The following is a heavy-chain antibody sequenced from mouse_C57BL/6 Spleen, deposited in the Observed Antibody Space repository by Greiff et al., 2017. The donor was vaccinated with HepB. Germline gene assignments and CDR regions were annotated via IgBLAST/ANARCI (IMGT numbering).Heavy chain of an antibody. J-gene: IGHJ4*01. V-gene: IGHV1-52*01. Sequence: QVQLQQPGAELVRPGSSVKLSCKASGYTFTSYWMHWVKQRPIQGLDWIGNIDPSDSETHYNQKFKDKATLTVDKSSSTAYMQLSSLTSEDSAVYYGARGVKAMDYWGQGTSVTVSS. CDR3: ARGVKAMDY. CDR2: IDPSDSET. D-gene: IGHD2-2*01. CDR1: GYTFTSYW.